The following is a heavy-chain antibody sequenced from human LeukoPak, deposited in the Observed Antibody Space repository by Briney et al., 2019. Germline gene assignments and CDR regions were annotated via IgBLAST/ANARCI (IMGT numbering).Heavy chain of an antibody. CDR1: GFTFSSYA. J-gene: IGHJ6*03. V-gene: IGHV3-23*01. D-gene: IGHD1-1*01. CDR3: ARDTGTGTTLYYYYMDV. Sequence: GGSLRLSCAASGFTFSSYAMSWVRQSPGKGLEWVSGISGNGDNTYYADSVKGRFTISRDNSKNTLYLQMNSLRAEDTALYFCARDTGTGTTLYYYYMDVWGKGTTVTVYS. CDR2: ISGNGDNT.